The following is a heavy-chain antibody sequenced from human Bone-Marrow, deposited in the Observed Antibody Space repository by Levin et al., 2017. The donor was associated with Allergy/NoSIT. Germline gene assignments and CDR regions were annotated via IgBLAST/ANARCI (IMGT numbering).Heavy chain of an antibody. CDR1: GGSFSSYP. Sequence: MSGGSLRLSCKASGGSFSSYPINWVRQAPGQGLEWMGRIIPMPGITNYTQNFQERVTITADRSTSTAYMELSSLRSEDTAVYYCARAFYYDSSGNYRSAFDLWGQGTRVTVSS. CDR2: IIPMPGIT. J-gene: IGHJ3*01. V-gene: IGHV1-69*04. D-gene: IGHD3-22*01. CDR3: ARAFYYDSSGNYRSAFDL.